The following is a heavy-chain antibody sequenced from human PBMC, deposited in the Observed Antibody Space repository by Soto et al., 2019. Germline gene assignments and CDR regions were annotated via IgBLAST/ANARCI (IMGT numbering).Heavy chain of an antibody. CDR1: GGSISSYY. Sequence: XGTLCLTCTVSGGSISSYYWSWIRQPPGKGLEWIGYIYYSGSTNYNPSLKSRVTISVDTSKNQFSLKLSSVTAADTAVYYCARTTAMPNNWFDPWGQGTLVTVSS. CDR3: ARTTAMPNNWFDP. CDR2: IYYSGST. D-gene: IGHD5-18*01. V-gene: IGHV4-59*01. J-gene: IGHJ5*02.